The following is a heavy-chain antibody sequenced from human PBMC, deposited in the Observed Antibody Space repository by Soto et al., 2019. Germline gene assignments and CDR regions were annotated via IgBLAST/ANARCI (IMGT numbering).Heavy chain of an antibody. D-gene: IGHD1-26*01. J-gene: IGHJ1*01. CDR1: GGSISSSSYY. CDR2: IYYSGST. CDR3: ARQECELLDRYFQH. V-gene: IGHV4-39*01. Sequence: QLQLQESGPGLVKPSETLSLTCTVSGGSISSSSYYWGWIRQPPGKGLEWIGSIYYSGSTYYNPSLKSRVTISVDTSKNQFSLKLSSVTAADTAVYYCARQECELLDRYFQHWGQGTLVTVSS.